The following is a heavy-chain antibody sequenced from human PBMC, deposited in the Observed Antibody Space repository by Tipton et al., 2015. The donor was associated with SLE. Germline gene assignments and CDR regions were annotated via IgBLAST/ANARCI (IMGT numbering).Heavy chain of an antibody. J-gene: IGHJ5*02. CDR3: ASLYSSGWYPRFDP. CDR2: IYYSGST. V-gene: IGHV4-59*07. CDR1: GGSISSHY. Sequence: TLSLTCTVSGGSISSHYWSWIRQPPGKGLEWIGYIYYSGSTYYNPSLKSRVTISVDKSKNQFSLKLSSVTAADTAVYYCASLYSSGWYPRFDPWGQGTLVTVSS. D-gene: IGHD6-19*01.